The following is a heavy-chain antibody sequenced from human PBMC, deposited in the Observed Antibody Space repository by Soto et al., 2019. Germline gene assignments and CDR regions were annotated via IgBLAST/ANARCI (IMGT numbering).Heavy chain of an antibody. D-gene: IGHD3-22*01. Sequence: ASVKVSCKASGYTFTSYGISWVRQARGQGLEWMGWISAYNGNTNYAQKLQGRVTMTTDTSTSTAYMELRSLRSDDTAVYYCARDVSEPSMIVVVIDRFDPWGQGTLVTVSS. V-gene: IGHV1-18*04. J-gene: IGHJ5*02. CDR2: ISAYNGNT. CDR3: ARDVSEPSMIVVVIDRFDP. CDR1: GYTFTSYG.